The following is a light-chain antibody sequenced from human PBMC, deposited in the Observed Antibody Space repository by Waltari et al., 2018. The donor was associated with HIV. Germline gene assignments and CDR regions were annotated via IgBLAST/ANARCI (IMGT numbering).Light chain of an antibody. V-gene: IGLV1-47*01. CDR1: RSNNGSNY. Sequence: QSVLTQPPSASGTPGQRVTISCSGSRSNNGSNYVYWYQQLPGPAPKLLIYRNNQRPSGVPDRFSGSKSGTSASLAISGLRSEDEADYYCAAWDDSLSGHVVFGGGTKLTVL. CDR3: AAWDDSLSGHVV. CDR2: RNN. J-gene: IGLJ2*01.